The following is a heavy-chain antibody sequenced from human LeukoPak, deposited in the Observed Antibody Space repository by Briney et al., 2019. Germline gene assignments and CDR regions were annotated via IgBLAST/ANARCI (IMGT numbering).Heavy chain of an antibody. J-gene: IGHJ5*02. V-gene: IGHV1-24*01. Sequence: WASVKVSCKVSGYTLTELSMHWVRQAPGKGLEWMGGFDPEDGETIYAQKFQGRVTMTEDTSTDTAYMELSSLRSEDTAMYYCARERAVGATTSWFDPWGQGTLVTVSS. D-gene: IGHD1-26*01. CDR3: ARERAVGATTSWFDP. CDR2: FDPEDGET. CDR1: GYTLTELS.